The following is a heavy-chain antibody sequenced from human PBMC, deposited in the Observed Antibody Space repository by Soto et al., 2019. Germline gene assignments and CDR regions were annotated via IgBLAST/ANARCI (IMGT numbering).Heavy chain of an antibody. J-gene: IGHJ4*02. V-gene: IGHV2-5*01. D-gene: IGHD3-3*01. CDR1: GFSLSTSGVG. Sequence: SGPTLVNPTQTLTLTCTFSGFSLSTSGVGVGWIRQPPGKALEWLALIYWNDDKRYSPSLKSRLTITKDTSKNQVVLTMTNMDPVDTATYYCAHQPRDYDFGSGYYTPRVVDYWGQGTLVTVSS. CDR3: AHQPRDYDFGSGYYTPRVVDY. CDR2: IYWNDDK.